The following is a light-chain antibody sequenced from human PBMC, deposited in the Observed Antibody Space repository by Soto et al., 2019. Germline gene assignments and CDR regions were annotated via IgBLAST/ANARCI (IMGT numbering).Light chain of an antibody. CDR3: QQYNSYSGT. J-gene: IGKJ2*01. CDR1: QSISSW. V-gene: IGKV1-5*03. Sequence: DIQMTQSPSTLSASVGDRASITCRASQSISSWLAWYKQKPGKAPKLLIYKAFSLESGVPSRFSGSGSGTEFTLTISSLQPDDFATYYCQQYNSYSGTFGQGTKLEIK. CDR2: KAF.